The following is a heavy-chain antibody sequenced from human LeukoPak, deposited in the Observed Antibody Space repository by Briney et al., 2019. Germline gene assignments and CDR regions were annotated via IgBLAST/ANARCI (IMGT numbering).Heavy chain of an antibody. J-gene: IGHJ4*02. V-gene: IGHV3-21*01. CDR1: GFTFSSYT. D-gene: IGHD4-17*01. CDR3: ATWDDYGDYVAFEY. Sequence: GGSLRLSCAGSGFTFSSYTMNWVRQAPGKGLEWVSSISSSATYIYYADSVRGRFTISRDDAKNSLFLHMNSLRAVDTAVYYCATWDDYGDYVAFEYWGQGTLVTVSS. CDR2: ISSSATYI.